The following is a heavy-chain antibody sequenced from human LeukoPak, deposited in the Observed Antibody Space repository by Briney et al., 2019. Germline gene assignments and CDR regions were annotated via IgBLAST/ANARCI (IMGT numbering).Heavy chain of an antibody. CDR3: AREDQSGSSFDY. D-gene: IGHD1-26*01. CDR1: GYTFTRYY. J-gene: IGHJ4*02. V-gene: IGHV1-2*02. Sequence: ASVTVSCKASGYTFTRYYMHWVRPAPGQGLAWMGWIHPNSGGTNYAQKFQGRVTMTRDTSISTAYMELSRLRSDDAAVYYCAREDQSGSSFDYWGQGTLVTVSS. CDR2: IHPNSGGT.